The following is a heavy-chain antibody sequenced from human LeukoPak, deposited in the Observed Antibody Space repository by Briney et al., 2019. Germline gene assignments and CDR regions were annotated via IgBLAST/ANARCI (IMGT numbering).Heavy chain of an antibody. D-gene: IGHD3-10*01. CDR1: GYSFTSYW. Sequence: GESLKTSCKGSGYSFTSYWIGWVRQMPGKVLEWMGIIYPGDSDTRYSPSFQGQVTISADKSISTAYLQWSSLKASDTAMYYCARQSRAGYYGMDVWGQGTTVTVSS. V-gene: IGHV5-51*01. CDR2: IYPGDSDT. CDR3: ARQSRAGYYGMDV. J-gene: IGHJ6*02.